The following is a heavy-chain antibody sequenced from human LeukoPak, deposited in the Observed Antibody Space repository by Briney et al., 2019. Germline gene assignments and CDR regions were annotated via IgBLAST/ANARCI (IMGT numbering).Heavy chain of an antibody. CDR2: ISYHGNQK. J-gene: IGHJ4*02. CDR3: ARDESLDY. V-gene: IGHV3-30*01. CDR1: GFSFKRYA. Sequence: GRSLRLSCAASGFSFKRYAMHWVRQAPGKGLEWVAVISYHGNQKYYADSVKGRFTISRDSSQSTLYLHMNSLRPEDTAVYFCARDESLDYWGQGTLVTVSS.